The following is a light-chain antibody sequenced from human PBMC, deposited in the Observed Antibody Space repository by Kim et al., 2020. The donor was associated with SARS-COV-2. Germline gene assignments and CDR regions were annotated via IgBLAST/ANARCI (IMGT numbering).Light chain of an antibody. V-gene: IGLV1-51*01. CDR1: NSNIGKNY. CDR3: ATWDNSLNMVI. J-gene: IGLJ2*01. CDR2: DNS. Sequence: QSVLTQPPSVSAAPGQRVTISCSGSNSNIGKNYVSWYQRLPGTAPQLLIYDNSRRPSEIPDRFSGSKSGTSVTLAITGLQTGDEADYFCATWDNSLNMVIFGGGTQLTVL.